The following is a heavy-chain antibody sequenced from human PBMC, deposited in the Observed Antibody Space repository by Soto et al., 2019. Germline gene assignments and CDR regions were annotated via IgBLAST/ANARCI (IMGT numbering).Heavy chain of an antibody. CDR1: GGTFSSYT. J-gene: IGHJ6*03. Sequence: GASVKVSCKASGGTFSSYTISWVRQAPGQGLEWMGRIIPILGIANYAQKFQGRVTITADKSTSTAYMELSSLRSEDTAVYYCARARGAAAGTFYYYYYMDVWGKGTTVTVSS. V-gene: IGHV1-69*02. D-gene: IGHD6-13*01. CDR3: ARARGAAAGTFYYYYYMDV. CDR2: IIPILGIA.